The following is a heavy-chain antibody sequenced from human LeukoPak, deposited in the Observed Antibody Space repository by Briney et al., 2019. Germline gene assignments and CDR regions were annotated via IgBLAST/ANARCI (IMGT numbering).Heavy chain of an antibody. CDR3: AKDSQLNWNYYFDY. Sequence: PGGSLRLSCAASGFSFSSYAMSWVRQAPGKGLEWVSAIPGSGDSTYYADSVKGRFTISRDNSKNTLYLQMNRLRAEDTAVYYCAKDSQLNWNYYFDYWGRGTLVTVSS. CDR2: IPGSGDST. CDR1: GFSFSSYA. D-gene: IGHD1-1*01. V-gene: IGHV3-23*01. J-gene: IGHJ4*02.